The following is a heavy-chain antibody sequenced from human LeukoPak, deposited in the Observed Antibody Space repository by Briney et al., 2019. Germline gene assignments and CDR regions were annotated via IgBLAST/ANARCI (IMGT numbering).Heavy chain of an antibody. J-gene: IGHJ3*02. CDR3: ARSPGEVVNPEYAFDI. Sequence: GGSLRLSCAASGFTFSSYAMHWVRQAPGKGLEYVSAISSNGGSTCYANSVKGRFTISRDNSKNTLYLQMGSLRAEDMAVYYCARSPGEVVNPEYAFDIWGQGTMVTVSS. V-gene: IGHV3-64*01. D-gene: IGHD3-10*01. CDR2: ISSNGGST. CDR1: GFTFSSYA.